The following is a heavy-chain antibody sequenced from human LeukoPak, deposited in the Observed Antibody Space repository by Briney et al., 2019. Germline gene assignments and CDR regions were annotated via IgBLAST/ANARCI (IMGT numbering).Heavy chain of an antibody. CDR3: TTDLSTVTLDY. D-gene: IGHD4-17*01. CDR1: GFTVSTNY. CDR2: IYSDGSP. Sequence: PGGSLRLSCAASGFTVSTNYMSWLRQAPGKGLEWVSLIYSDGSPYYADSVKGRFTISRDNSKNTLYLQMSSLRAEDTAVYYCTTDLSTVTLDYWGQGTLVTVSS. V-gene: IGHV3-53*01. J-gene: IGHJ4*02.